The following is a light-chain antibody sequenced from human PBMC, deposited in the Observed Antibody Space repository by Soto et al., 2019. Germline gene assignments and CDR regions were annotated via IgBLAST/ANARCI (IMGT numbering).Light chain of an antibody. J-gene: IGLJ3*02. V-gene: IGLV1-47*02. CDR3: ATWDDTLAGVL. CDR1: TSNIGYNY. Sequence: QCIVTQPPSVCGTPGQRVTVSCSRSTSNIGYNYVSWYQQVAGTAPKLLIYSNNQRPSGVPDRFSGSKSGTSASLAISGLRSEDEADYYCATWDDTLAGVLFGGGTKLTV. CDR2: SNN.